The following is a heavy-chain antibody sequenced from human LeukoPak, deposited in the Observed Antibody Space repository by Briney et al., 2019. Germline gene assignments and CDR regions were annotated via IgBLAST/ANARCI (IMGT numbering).Heavy chain of an antibody. CDR1: GFTFSHAW. CDR3: ARDGSDTKRSFDP. CDR2: IKSKTDGGTT. J-gene: IGHJ5*02. Sequence: GGSLRLSCAASGFTFSHAWMSWVRQAPGKGLEWVGRIKSKTDGGTTDYAAPVKGRFTISRDDSKNTLYLQMNSLRSEDTAVYYCARDGSDTKRSFDPWGQGTLVTVSS. D-gene: IGHD2-2*01. V-gene: IGHV3-15*01.